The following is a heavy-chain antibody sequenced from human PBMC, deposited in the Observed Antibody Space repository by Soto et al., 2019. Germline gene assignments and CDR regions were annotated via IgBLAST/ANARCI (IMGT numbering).Heavy chain of an antibody. CDR2: IYDTGISGYTPST. CDR1: GGSITSSY. J-gene: IGHJ6*02. Sequence: XETLSLTCTVSGGSITSSYWSWIRRPAGKGLEWIAYIYDTGISGYTPSTSYNPSLKSRVTMSVDTSKSQFSLKLTSVTAADMAVYYCARGEDAFFYYGLDVWGQGITVTVSS. V-gene: IGHV4-59*01. CDR3: ARGEDAFFYYGLDV.